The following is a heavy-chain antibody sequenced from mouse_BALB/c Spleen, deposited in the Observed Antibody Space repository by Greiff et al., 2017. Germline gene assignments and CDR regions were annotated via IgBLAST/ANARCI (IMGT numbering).Heavy chain of an antibody. CDR3: ARKEYGNYEGFAY. Sequence: VHVKQSGPELVKPGASVKMSCKASGYTFTSYVMHWVKQKPGQGLEWIGYINPYNDGTKYNEKFKGKATLTSDKSSSTAYMELSSLTSEDSAVYYCARKEYGNYEGFAYWGQGTLVTVSA. CDR1: GYTFTSYV. D-gene: IGHD2-10*02. V-gene: IGHV1-14*01. CDR2: INPYNDGT. J-gene: IGHJ3*01.